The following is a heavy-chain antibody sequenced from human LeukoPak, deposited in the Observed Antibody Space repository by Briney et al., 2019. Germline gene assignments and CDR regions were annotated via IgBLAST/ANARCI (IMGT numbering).Heavy chain of an antibody. Sequence: SETLSLTCAVYGGSFSGYYWSWIRQPPGKGLEWIGEINHSGSTNYNPSLKSRVTISVDTSKNQFSLRLSSVTAADTAVYYCAREDYGDYRIDYWGQGTLVTVSS. CDR1: GGSFSGYY. J-gene: IGHJ4*02. D-gene: IGHD4-17*01. CDR3: AREDYGDYRIDY. V-gene: IGHV4-34*01. CDR2: INHSGST.